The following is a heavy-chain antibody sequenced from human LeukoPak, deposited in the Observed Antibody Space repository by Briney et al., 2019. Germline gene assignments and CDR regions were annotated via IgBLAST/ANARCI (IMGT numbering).Heavy chain of an antibody. CDR2: IYYSGST. CDR3: ARLAAAGRNDAFDI. V-gene: IGHV4-59*01. D-gene: IGHD6-13*01. J-gene: IGHJ3*02. CDR1: GGSISSYY. Sequence: SETLSLTCTVSGGSISSYYWSWIRQPPGKGLEWIGYIYYSGSTNYNPSLKSRVTISVDTSKNQFSLKLSSATAADTAVYYCARLAAAGRNDAFDIWGQGTMVTVSS.